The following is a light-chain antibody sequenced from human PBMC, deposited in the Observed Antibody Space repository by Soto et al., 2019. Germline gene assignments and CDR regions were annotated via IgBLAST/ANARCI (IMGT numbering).Light chain of an antibody. CDR2: EVS. V-gene: IGLV2-14*01. CDR3: SSYTSSSTHYV. Sequence: QSVRTQSASVSGSPGQSITISSTGTSSDVGGYNYVPWYQQHPGKAPKLMIYEVSNRPSGVSNRFSGSKSGNTASLTISGLQAEDEADYYCSSYTSSSTHYVFGTGTKVTVL. CDR1: SSDVGGYNY. J-gene: IGLJ1*01.